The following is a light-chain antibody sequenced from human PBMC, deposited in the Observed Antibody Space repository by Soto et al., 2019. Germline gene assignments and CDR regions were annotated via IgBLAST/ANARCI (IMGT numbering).Light chain of an antibody. CDR1: QGIGND. J-gene: IGKJ4*01. CDR2: GAS. CDR3: LQDNNYPLT. Sequence: AIQMTQFPSSLSASIGDRVTITCRASQGIGNDLGWYQQKPGKAPKLLIYGASRLQSGVPSRFSGSASGTDFTLTISSLQPEDFATYYCLQDNNYPLTFGGGTKVEIK. V-gene: IGKV1-6*01.